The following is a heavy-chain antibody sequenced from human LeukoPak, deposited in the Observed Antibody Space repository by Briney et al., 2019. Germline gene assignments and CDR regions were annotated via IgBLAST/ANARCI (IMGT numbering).Heavy chain of an antibody. CDR1: GFTVSSNY. CDR2: IKSKTDGGTT. D-gene: IGHD3-22*01. CDR3: STTYYYDSSEGY. Sequence: GGSLRLSCAASGFTVSSNYMSWVRQAPGKGLEWVGRIKSKTDGGTTDYAAPVKGRFTISRDDSKNTLYLQMNSLKTEDTAVYYCSTTYYYDSSEGYWGQGTLVTVSS. V-gene: IGHV3-15*01. J-gene: IGHJ4*02.